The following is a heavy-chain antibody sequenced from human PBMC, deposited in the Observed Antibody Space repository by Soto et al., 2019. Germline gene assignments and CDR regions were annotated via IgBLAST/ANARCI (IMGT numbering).Heavy chain of an antibody. CDR2: ISGSGGMT. Sequence: EAQLLQSGGGLVPPGGSWGPSVLAPGLAFGIYPWAWVGRPPGKGLRWISTISGSGGMTDYEDSVRGRFTVSIDHSKDTVHLQMTSLRADDTAVYYCAKDRTMARGIRAFDIWGQGTTVTISS. J-gene: IGHJ3*02. V-gene: IGHV3-23*01. CDR1: GLAFGIYP. CDR3: AKDRTMARGIRAFDI. D-gene: IGHD3-10*01.